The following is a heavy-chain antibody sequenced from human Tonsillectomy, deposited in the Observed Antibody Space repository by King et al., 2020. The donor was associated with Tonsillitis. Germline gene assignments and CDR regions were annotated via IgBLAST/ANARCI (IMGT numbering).Heavy chain of an antibody. J-gene: IGHJ4*02. D-gene: IGHD6-19*01. CDR3: ARHHSSGWYYFDY. Sequence: VQLQQWGAGLLKPSETLSLTCAVYGGSFSDYSWSWIRQPPGKGLEWIGEINHTGNINYNPSLKSRVTMSVDTSKNQFSLKLSSVTAADTAVYYCARHHSSGWYYFDYWGQGTQATVSS. CDR1: GGSFSDYS. CDR2: INHTGNI. V-gene: IGHV4-34*01.